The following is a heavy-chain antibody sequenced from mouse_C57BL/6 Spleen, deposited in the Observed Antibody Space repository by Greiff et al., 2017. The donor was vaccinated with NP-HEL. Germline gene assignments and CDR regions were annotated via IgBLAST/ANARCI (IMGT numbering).Heavy chain of an antibody. CDR3: ARRGGSSWDYAMDY. CDR1: GYAFSSSW. Sequence: VKVVESGPELVKPGASVKISCKASGYAFSSSWMNWVKQRPGKGLEWIGRIYPGDGDTNYNGKFKGKATLTADKSSSTAYMQLSSLTSEDSAVYFCARRGGSSWDYAMDYWGQGTSVTVSS. CDR2: IYPGDGDT. J-gene: IGHJ4*01. D-gene: IGHD1-1*01. V-gene: IGHV1-82*01.